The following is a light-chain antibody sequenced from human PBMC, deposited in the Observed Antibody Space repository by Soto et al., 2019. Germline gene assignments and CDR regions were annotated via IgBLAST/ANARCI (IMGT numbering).Light chain of an antibody. CDR2: EVS. J-gene: IGLJ1*01. Sequence: QSALTQPASVSGSPGQSITISCTGTSSDVGSYNLVSWYQQHPGKAPKLMIYEVSKRPSGVSNRFSGSKSGNTASLTISGRQAEDEADYYCCSYAGRSTPYVLGTGTKVTVL. CDR3: CSYAGRSTPYV. V-gene: IGLV2-23*02. CDR1: SSDVGSYNL.